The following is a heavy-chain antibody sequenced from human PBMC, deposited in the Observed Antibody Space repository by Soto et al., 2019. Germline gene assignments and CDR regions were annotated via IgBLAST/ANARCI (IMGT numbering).Heavy chain of an antibody. CDR1: GGSISSYY. CDR3: ARQGFGPLHGLVDV. Sequence: QVQLQESGPGLVKPSETLSLSCTVSGGSISSYYWSWFRQSPGKRMEWIGYVHHSWGSSYNPALQSLVAISLVTAKSQFSLTVTSVTATDTAVYYCARQGFGPLHGLVDVWGQGTTVTFSS. D-gene: IGHD3-10*01. V-gene: IGHV4-59*08. J-gene: IGHJ6*02. CDR2: VHHSWGS.